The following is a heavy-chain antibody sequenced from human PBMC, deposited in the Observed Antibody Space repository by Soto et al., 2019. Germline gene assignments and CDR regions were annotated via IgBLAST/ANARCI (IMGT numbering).Heavy chain of an antibody. V-gene: IGHV4-59*01. D-gene: IGHD3-3*01. J-gene: IGHJ4*02. Sequence: AETLSLTCPVSGGTTVGYYWNWIRHTPGKVLELIGYVYYSGSTDYNPSLNSRVTISVDTSKNHLSLKMTSETAADTAVYFCATGPSQRFLEWCLLDSWAQGTLVTDSS. CDR1: GGTTVGYY. CDR3: ATGPSQRFLEWCLLDS. CDR2: VYYSGST.